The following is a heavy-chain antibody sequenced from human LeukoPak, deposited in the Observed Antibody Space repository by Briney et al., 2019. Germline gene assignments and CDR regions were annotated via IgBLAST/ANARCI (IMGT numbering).Heavy chain of an antibody. D-gene: IGHD1-26*01. CDR3: ARVGSGATPFDY. CDR1: GYSFTNFW. CDR2: IYPGDSHT. V-gene: IGHV5-51*01. Sequence: GESLKISCKGYGYSFTNFWIGWVRQMPGKGLEWMGIIYPGDSHTRHSPSFQGRVTITADKSINTAYLQWSSLKASDTAMYYCARVGSGATPFDYWGQGTLVTVSS. J-gene: IGHJ4*02.